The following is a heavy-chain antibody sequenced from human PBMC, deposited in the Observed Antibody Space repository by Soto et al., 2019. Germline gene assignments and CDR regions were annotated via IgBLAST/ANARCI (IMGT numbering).Heavy chain of an antibody. CDR2: IWYDGSNK. Sequence: LGGSLRLSCAASGFTFSSYGMHWVRQAPGKGLEWVAVIWYDGSNKYYADSVKGRFTISRDNSKNTLYLQMNSLRAEDTAVYYCARAAGIAVAGTRGREHRAFVSCGQGTGVSVYS. J-gene: IGHJ4*02. CDR1: GFTFSSYG. CDR3: ARAAGIAVAGTRGREHRAFVS. D-gene: IGHD6-19*01. V-gene: IGHV3-33*01.